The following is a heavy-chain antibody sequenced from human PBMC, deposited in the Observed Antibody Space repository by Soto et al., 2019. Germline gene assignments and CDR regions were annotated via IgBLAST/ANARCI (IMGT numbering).Heavy chain of an antibody. CDR2: IYYSGST. CDR3: ARVRIFGVDNPDY. Sequence: PSETLSLTCTVCGGSVSSGSYYWSWIRQPPGKGLEWIGYIYYSGSTNYNPSLKSRVTISVDTSKNQFSLKLSSVTAADTAVYYCARVRIFGVDNPDYWGQGTLVTVSS. D-gene: IGHD3-3*01. CDR1: GGSVSSGSYY. J-gene: IGHJ4*02. V-gene: IGHV4-61*01.